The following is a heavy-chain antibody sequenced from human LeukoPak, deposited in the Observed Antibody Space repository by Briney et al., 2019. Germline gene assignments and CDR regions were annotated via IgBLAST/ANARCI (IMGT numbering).Heavy chain of an antibody. CDR2: IKSKTDGGTT. CDR1: GFTFSNAW. Sequence: GGSLRLSCAASGFTFSNAWMSWVRQAPGKGLEWVGRIKSKTDGGTTDYAAPVKGRFTISRDNAMNTLYLQMNSLRAEDTAVYYCAMVRGYYYHGLDVWGQGTTVTVSS. CDR3: AMVRGYYYHGLDV. V-gene: IGHV3-15*05. J-gene: IGHJ6*02. D-gene: IGHD3-10*01.